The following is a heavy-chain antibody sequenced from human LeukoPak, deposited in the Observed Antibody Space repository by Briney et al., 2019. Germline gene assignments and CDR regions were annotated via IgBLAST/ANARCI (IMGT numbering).Heavy chain of an antibody. V-gene: IGHV3-11*04. CDR2: ISSGGDIM. CDR1: GLRFSDYY. D-gene: IGHD6-19*01. CDR3: ARVHSSGWYSDAFDI. Sequence: GGSLRLSCAASGLRFSDYYVSWIRQAPGKGLQWVSYISSGGDIMHYADSVKGRFTISRDNAKNSLYLQMNSLRAEDTAVYYCARVHSSGWYSDAFDIWGQGTMVTVSS. J-gene: IGHJ3*02.